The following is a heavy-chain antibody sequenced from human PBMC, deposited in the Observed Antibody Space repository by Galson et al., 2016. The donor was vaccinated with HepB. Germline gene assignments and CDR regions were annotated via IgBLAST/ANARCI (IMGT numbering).Heavy chain of an antibody. CDR2: IYSGGTT. D-gene: IGHD1-1*01. J-gene: IGHJ4*02. Sequence: SLRLSCAASGFTVSNNYMTWVRQAPGKGLEYVSVIYSGGTTYYADSVKGRFTISRDNAKNSVYLQMNTLRPDDKAVYYCARSVEGHFDYWGQGILVAVS. CDR1: GFTVSNNY. V-gene: IGHV3-66*01. CDR3: ARSVEGHFDY.